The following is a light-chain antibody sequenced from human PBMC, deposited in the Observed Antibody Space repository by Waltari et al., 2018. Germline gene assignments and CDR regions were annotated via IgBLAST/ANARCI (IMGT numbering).Light chain of an antibody. CDR2: GDS. Sequence: QSVLTQPSSVSGAPGQRVTISCNGSTSNIGAPYDVHWYRPIPGTVPRFLISGDSNRPSGVPDRFSASKSGTSASLAIADLHVEDEADYYCHSYDSSLSTWLFGGGTKLTVL. V-gene: IGLV1-40*01. J-gene: IGLJ3*02. CDR1: TSNIGAPYD. CDR3: HSYDSSLSTWL.